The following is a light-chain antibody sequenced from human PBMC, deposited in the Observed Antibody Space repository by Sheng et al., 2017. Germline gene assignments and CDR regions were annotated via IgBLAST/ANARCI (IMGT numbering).Light chain of an antibody. J-gene: IGLJ1*01. CDR1: TLGDKY. V-gene: IGLV3-1*01. Sequence: SYELTQPPSVSVSPGQTAIITCSGDTLGDKYASWYQQKPGQSPVLVIYQDNKRPSGIPERFSGSNSGNTATLTISGTQAMDEADYYCQAWDSSTGVFGTGTKVTVL. CDR3: QAWDSSTGV. CDR2: QDN.